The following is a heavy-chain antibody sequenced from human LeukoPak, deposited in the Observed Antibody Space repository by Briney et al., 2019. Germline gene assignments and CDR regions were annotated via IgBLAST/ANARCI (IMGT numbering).Heavy chain of an antibody. Sequence: SVKVSCKASGGTFTSSTISWGRQAPGQGLEWMGRIIPLFQTTKYAPKLQGSVTIHADKSTSTAYMEVSSLTSEDTAVYYCARGPMTTAPLEYWGQGTLVTVSS. V-gene: IGHV1-69*08. CDR1: GGTFTSST. CDR2: IIPLFQTT. J-gene: IGHJ4*02. D-gene: IGHD4-17*01. CDR3: ARGPMTTAPLEY.